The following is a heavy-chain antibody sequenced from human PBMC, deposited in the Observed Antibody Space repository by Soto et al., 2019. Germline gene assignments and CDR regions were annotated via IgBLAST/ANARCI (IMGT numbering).Heavy chain of an antibody. D-gene: IGHD1-26*01. CDR3: ARGGSLNWYFDL. CDR1: GFTFSRYW. Sequence: EVQLVESGGGLVQPGGSLRLSCAASGFTFSRYWMHWVRQPPGKGLVWVSRINSDGSSTSYADSVKGRFNISRDNAKNTLYLQMNSLRAEDTAVYYCARGGSLNWYFDLWGRGTLVTVSS. CDR2: INSDGSST. V-gene: IGHV3-74*01. J-gene: IGHJ2*01.